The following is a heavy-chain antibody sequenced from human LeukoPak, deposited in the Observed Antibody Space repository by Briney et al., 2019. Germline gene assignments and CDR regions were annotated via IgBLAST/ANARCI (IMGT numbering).Heavy chain of an antibody. V-gene: IGHV4-38-2*02. J-gene: IGHJ4*02. Sequence: SETLSLTCTVSGYSISSGYYWGWTRQPPGKGLEWIGSIYHGGSTYYNPSLKSRVTISVDTSKNQFSLKLSSVTAADTAVYYCARRSAKYYFDYWGQGTLVTVSS. CDR1: GYSISSGYY. CDR2: IYHGGST. CDR3: ARRSAKYYFDY.